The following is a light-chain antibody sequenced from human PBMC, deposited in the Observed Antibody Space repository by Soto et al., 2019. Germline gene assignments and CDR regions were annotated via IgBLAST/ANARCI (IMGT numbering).Light chain of an antibody. CDR1: QSISSNY. CDR3: QQYWCSPPLT. V-gene: IGKV3-20*01. J-gene: IGKJ4*01. CDR2: GAS. Sequence: EIVLTQSPGTLSLSPGERATLSCRASQSISSNYLAWYQQKPGQAPRVVIYGASGRATGIPDRFSGSGSRTDCSSTSSRLVPENFAVYHCQQYWCSPPLTVGGGTKVEIK.